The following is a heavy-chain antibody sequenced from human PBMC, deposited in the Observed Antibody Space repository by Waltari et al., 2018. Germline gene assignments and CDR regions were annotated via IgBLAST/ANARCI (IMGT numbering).Heavy chain of an antibody. CDR3: ARGLRGGATFLDY. CDR2: IKQDGREK. CDR1: GFTFSSYW. D-gene: IGHD1-26*01. J-gene: IGHJ4*02. Sequence: EVQLVESGGGLVQPGGSLRLSCAASGFTFSSYWMSWVRQAPGEGVEWVANIKQDGREKYYVDSVKGRFTISRDNAKNSLYLQMNSLRAEDTAVYYCARGLRGGATFLDYWGQGTLVTVSS. V-gene: IGHV3-7*01.